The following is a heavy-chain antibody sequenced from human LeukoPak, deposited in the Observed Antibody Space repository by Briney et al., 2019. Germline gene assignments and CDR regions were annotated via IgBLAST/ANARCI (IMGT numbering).Heavy chain of an antibody. CDR3: AKGFNYGDYPSPYFDY. V-gene: IGHV3-30*02. CDR2: IRYDGSNK. D-gene: IGHD4-17*01. J-gene: IGHJ4*02. Sequence: PGGSLRLSCAASGFTFSSYGMHWVRQAPGKGLEWVAFIRYDGSNKYYADSVKGRFTISRDNSKNTLYLQMNSLRAEDTAVYYCAKGFNYGDYPSPYFDYGAQGTLVTVSS. CDR1: GFTFSSYG.